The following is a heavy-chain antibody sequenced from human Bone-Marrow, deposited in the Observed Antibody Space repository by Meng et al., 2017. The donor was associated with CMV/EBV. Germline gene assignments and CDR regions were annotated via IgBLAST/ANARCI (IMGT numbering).Heavy chain of an antibody. V-gene: IGHV4-59*01. CDR3: ARDRGDV. CDR2: IYYSGST. CDR1: GGSLSSYY. J-gene: IGHJ6*02. Sequence: GSLRLSCTVSGGSLSSYYWSWIRQPPGKGLEWIGYIYYSGSTNYNPSLKSRVTLSVDTSKNQFSLKPSSATAADTAVSSCARDRGDVWGQGTTVTVSS.